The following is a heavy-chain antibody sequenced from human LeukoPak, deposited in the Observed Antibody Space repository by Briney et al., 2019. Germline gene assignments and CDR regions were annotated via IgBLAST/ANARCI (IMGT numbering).Heavy chain of an antibody. CDR2: IYTSGST. CDR1: GGSISSYY. Sequence: ETLSLTCTVSGGSISSYYWSWIRQPPGKGLEGIGYIYTSGSTNYNPSLKSRVTISVDTSKNQFSLKLSSVTAADTAVYYCARQVVGVMVRHFDLWGRGTLVTVSS. D-gene: IGHD5-18*01. V-gene: IGHV4-4*09. J-gene: IGHJ2*01. CDR3: ARQVVGVMVRHFDL.